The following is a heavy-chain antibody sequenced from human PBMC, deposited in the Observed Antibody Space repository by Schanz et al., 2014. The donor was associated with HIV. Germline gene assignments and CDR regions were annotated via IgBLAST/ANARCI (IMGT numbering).Heavy chain of an antibody. CDR1: GDGFTTRT. Sequence: QVQLQQSGAEVKKPGSSVKVSCTASGDGFTTRTISWLRQAPGHALEWMGGIIPIFGAAKNAPKFQGRVTITADESTSTAYMELTSLRSDDTAVYYCARGGNCSGGSCSPWYFDYWGQGSLVTVSS. CDR3: ARGGNCSGGSCSPWYFDY. CDR2: IIPIFGAA. J-gene: IGHJ4*02. V-gene: IGHV1-69*13. D-gene: IGHD2-15*01.